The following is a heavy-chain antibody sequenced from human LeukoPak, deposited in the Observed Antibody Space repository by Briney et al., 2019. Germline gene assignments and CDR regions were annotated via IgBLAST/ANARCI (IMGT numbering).Heavy chain of an antibody. CDR1: AFSLNAYN. CDR3: VRDRGTYRPIDY. V-gene: IGHV3-21*04. J-gene: IGHJ4*02. D-gene: IGHD1-26*01. Sequence: GGSLRLSRAASAFSLNAYNMNWVRQAPGKGLEWVSSISYTGTYIYYADSVKGRFTISRDNAQNSLYLQMNSLRAEDTAIYYCVRDRGTYRPIDYWGQGTLVTVSS. CDR2: ISYTGTYI.